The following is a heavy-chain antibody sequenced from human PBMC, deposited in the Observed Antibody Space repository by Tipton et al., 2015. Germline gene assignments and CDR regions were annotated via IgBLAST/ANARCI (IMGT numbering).Heavy chain of an antibody. V-gene: IGHV4-61*01. J-gene: IGHJ6*02. Sequence: GLVKPSETLSLTCTVSGGSVSSGSFYWSWIRQPPGKGLECIGYIHNSGNTDYNPSLKSRLTMSLDMSKNQFSLELTSVTAADTAVYYCARDLEHGMDVWGQGTTVTVSS. CDR3: ARDLEHGMDV. D-gene: IGHD5-24*01. CDR1: GGSVSSGSFY. CDR2: IHNSGNT.